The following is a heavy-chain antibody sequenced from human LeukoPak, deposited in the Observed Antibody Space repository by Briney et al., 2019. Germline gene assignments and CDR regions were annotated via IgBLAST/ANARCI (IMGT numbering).Heavy chain of an antibody. Sequence: NTSETLSLTCAVYGGSFSGYYWSWIRQPPGKGLEWIGEINHSGSTNYNPSLKSRVTISVDTSKNQFSLKLSSVTAADTAVYYCATSSDIVVVPAATPISEYFQHWGQGTLVTVSS. V-gene: IGHV4-34*01. J-gene: IGHJ1*01. CDR1: GGSFSGYY. CDR3: ATSSDIVVVPAATPISEYFQH. D-gene: IGHD2-2*01. CDR2: INHSGST.